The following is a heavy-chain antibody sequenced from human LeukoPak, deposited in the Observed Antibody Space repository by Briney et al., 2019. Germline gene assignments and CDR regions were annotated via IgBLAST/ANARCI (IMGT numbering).Heavy chain of an antibody. J-gene: IGHJ6*02. D-gene: IGHD3-10*01. CDR2: ISGSGGST. Sequence: GGSLRLSCAASGSTFSSNAMGWVRQPPGKGLGWVSAISGSGGSTYYADSVKGRFTISRDNSKNTLYLQMNSLRAEDTAVYYCAKDPGMVRGFLGMDVWGQGTTVTVSS. CDR1: GSTFSSNA. CDR3: AKDPGMVRGFLGMDV. V-gene: IGHV3-23*01.